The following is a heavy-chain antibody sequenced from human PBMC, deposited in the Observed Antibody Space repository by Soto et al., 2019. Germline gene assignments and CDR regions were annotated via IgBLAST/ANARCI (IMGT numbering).Heavy chain of an antibody. CDR3: ARPSSDYYDSSGYYWIYFDY. V-gene: IGHV4-34*01. Sequence: PSETLSLTCAVYGGSFSGYYWSWIRQPPGKGLEWIGEINHSGSTNYNPSLKSRVTIPVDTSKNQFSLKLSSVTAADTAVYYCARPSSDYYDSSGYYWIYFDYWGQGTLVTVSS. CDR1: GGSFSGYY. CDR2: INHSGST. J-gene: IGHJ4*02. D-gene: IGHD3-22*01.